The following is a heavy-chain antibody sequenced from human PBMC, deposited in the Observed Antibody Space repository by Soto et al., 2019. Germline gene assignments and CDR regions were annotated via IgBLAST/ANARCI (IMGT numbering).Heavy chain of an antibody. V-gene: IGHV3-7*01. D-gene: IGHD2-15*01. CDR1: GFTFSSYW. Sequence: EVQLVESGGGLVQPGGSQRLSCAASGFTFSSYWMSWVRQAPGKGLEWVANIKQDGSEKYYVDSVKGRFTISRDNAKNSLYLQMNSLRAEDTAVYYCARDTIDYCSGGSCYPSAFDIWGQGTMVTVSS. CDR2: IKQDGSEK. J-gene: IGHJ3*02. CDR3: ARDTIDYCSGGSCYPSAFDI.